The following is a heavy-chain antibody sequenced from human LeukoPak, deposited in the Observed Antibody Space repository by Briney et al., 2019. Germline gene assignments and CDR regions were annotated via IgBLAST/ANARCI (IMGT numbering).Heavy chain of an antibody. D-gene: IGHD6-13*01. Sequence: GGSLRLSCAASGFIFDDHGMHWVRQAPGKGLEWVSGISWNSGSIGYADSVKGRFTISRDNAKNSLYLQMNSLRAEDTALYYCAGIAADQLDPWGQGTLVTVSS. V-gene: IGHV3-9*01. J-gene: IGHJ5*02. CDR2: ISWNSGSI. CDR1: GFIFDDHG. CDR3: AGIAADQLDP.